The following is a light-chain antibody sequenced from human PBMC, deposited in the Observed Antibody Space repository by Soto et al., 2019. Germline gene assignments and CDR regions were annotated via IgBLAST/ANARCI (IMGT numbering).Light chain of an antibody. CDR2: DVS. CDR3: SSFTSSSTYV. CDR1: SSDIGAYNY. V-gene: IGLV2-14*01. Sequence: QSALTQPASVSGSPGQSIAISCTGTSSDIGAYNYVSWYQQYPGKAPKLMIYDVSNRPSGVSDRFSGSKSGNTASLTISVLQAEDEAEYYCSSFTSSSTYVFGTGTKLTVL. J-gene: IGLJ1*01.